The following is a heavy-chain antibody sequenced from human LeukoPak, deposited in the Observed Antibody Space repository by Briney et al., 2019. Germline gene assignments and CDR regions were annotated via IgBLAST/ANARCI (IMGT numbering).Heavy chain of an antibody. Sequence: GGSLRLSCAASGFSFSSYWMNWVRQAPGKGLEWVSVMYSGGSTYYADSVKGRFTISRDNSKNTLFLQMNSLRAEDTAVYYCARDPGYYDSSGYGGFWGQGTLVTVSS. CDR2: MYSGGST. CDR3: ARDPGYYDSSGYGGF. D-gene: IGHD3-22*01. CDR1: GFSFSSYW. J-gene: IGHJ4*02. V-gene: IGHV3-53*01.